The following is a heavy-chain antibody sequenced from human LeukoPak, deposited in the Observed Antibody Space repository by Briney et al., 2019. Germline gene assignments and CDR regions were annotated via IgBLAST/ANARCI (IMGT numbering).Heavy chain of an antibody. D-gene: IGHD2-2*02. Sequence: GGSLRLSCAASGFTFSSYEMNWVRQAPGKGLEWVSYISSSGSTIYYADSVKGRFTISRDNAKNSLYLQMNSLRAEDTAVYYCARERGYCSSTSCYRGFDYRGQGTLVTVSS. V-gene: IGHV3-48*03. CDR1: GFTFSSYE. J-gene: IGHJ4*02. CDR3: ARERGYCSSTSCYRGFDY. CDR2: ISSSGSTI.